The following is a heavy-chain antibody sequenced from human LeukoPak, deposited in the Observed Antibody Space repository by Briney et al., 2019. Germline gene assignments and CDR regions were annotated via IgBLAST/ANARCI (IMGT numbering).Heavy chain of an antibody. CDR2: ISWNSGSI. V-gene: IGHV3-9*01. CDR3: ARSHFWSAYAFDI. J-gene: IGHJ3*02. D-gene: IGHD3-3*02. Sequence: GGSLRLSCAASGFTFDDYAMHWVRQAPGKGLEWVSGISWNSGSIGYADSVKGRFTISRDNAKNSLYLQMNSLRSEDTAVYYCARSHFWSAYAFDIWGQGTMVTVSS. CDR1: GFTFDDYA.